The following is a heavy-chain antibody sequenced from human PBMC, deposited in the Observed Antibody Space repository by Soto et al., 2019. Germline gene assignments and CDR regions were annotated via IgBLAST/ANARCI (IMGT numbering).Heavy chain of an antibody. CDR2: IYPGDSDT. Sequence: PGESLKISCKGSGYSFTSYGVGWVRQMPGKGLEWMGIIYPGDSDTRYSPSFQGQVTISADRSISTAYLQWSSLQASDTAMYYYARVGDVGYSYATHFDYWGQGTLVTVSS. D-gene: IGHD5-18*01. CDR3: ARVGDVGYSYATHFDY. J-gene: IGHJ4*02. V-gene: IGHV5-51*01. CDR1: GYSFTSYG.